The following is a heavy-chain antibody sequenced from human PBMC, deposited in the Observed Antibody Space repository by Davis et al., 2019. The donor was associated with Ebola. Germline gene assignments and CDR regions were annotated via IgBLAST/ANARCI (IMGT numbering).Heavy chain of an antibody. J-gene: IGHJ4*02. CDR2: IWYDGSNK. Sequence: GESLKISCAASGFTFSSYGMHWVRQAPGKGLEWVAVIWYDGSNKYYADSVKGRFTISRDNSKNTLYLQMNSLRADDTAVYYCAKDQGYCSGGSCYSRNYFDYWGQGTLVTVSS. D-gene: IGHD2-15*01. CDR1: GFTFSSYG. CDR3: AKDQGYCSGGSCYSRNYFDY. V-gene: IGHV3-33*06.